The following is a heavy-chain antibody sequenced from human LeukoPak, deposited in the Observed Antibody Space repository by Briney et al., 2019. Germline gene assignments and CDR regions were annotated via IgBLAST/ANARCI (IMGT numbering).Heavy chain of an antibody. V-gene: IGHV4-4*07. J-gene: IGHJ5*02. D-gene: IGHD3-3*01. Sequence: SETLSLTCTVSGGSISSYYWSWIRQPAGKGLEWIGRIYTSGSTNYNPSLKSRVTMSVDTSKNQFSLKLSSVTAADTAVYYCARDGTWSGHLLWFDPWGQGTLVTVSS. CDR3: ARDGTWSGHLLWFDP. CDR1: GGSISSYY. CDR2: IYTSGST.